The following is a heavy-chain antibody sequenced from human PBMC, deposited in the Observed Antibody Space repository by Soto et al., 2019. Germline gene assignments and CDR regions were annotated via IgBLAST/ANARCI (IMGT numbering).Heavy chain of an antibody. D-gene: IGHD1-1*01. CDR1: GFTFSSYG. CDR3: ARDGYAPGEDDYFDY. CDR2: IWYDGSNK. V-gene: IGHV3-33*01. J-gene: IGHJ4*02. Sequence: GGSLRLSCAASGFTFSSYGMHWVRQAPGKGLEWVAVIWYDGSNKYYADSVKGRFTISRDNSKNTLYLQMNSRGAEDTAVYYCARDGYAPGEDDYFDYWGQGTLVTVSS.